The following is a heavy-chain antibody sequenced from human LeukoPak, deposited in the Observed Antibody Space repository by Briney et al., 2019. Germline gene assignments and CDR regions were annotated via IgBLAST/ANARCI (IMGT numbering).Heavy chain of an antibody. Sequence: GESLKISCKGSGYSFTSYWIGWVRQMPGKGLEWMGIIYPGDSDTRYSPSFQGQVTISADKSIGTAYLQWSSLKASDTAMYYCARQRVATKVPSSPMDVWGKGTTVTVSS. V-gene: IGHV5-51*01. CDR2: IYPGDSDT. CDR1: GYSFTSYW. CDR3: ARQRVATKVPSSPMDV. J-gene: IGHJ6*03. D-gene: IGHD5-12*01.